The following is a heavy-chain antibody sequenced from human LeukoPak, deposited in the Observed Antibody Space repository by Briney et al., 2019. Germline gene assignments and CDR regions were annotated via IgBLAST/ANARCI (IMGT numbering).Heavy chain of an antibody. CDR3: ARGRYTGDYLSEF. Sequence: GGSLRLFCAASGFTFSSYAMNWVRQVPGKGLEWVSSLSGSGRNTNYADSVKGRFTVSRDSSNDIAYLHMNSLRAEDTAVYYCARGRYTGDYLSEFWGQGTLATVSS. CDR2: LSGSGRNT. V-gene: IGHV3-23*01. CDR1: GFTFSSYA. D-gene: IGHD1-26*01. J-gene: IGHJ4*02.